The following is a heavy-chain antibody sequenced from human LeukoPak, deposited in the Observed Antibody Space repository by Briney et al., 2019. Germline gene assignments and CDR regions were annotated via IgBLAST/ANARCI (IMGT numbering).Heavy chain of an antibody. CDR2: IYYSGST. V-gene: IGHV4-39*01. Sequence: SETLSLTCTVSGGSISSSSYYWGWIRQPPGKGLEGIGIIYYSGSTYYNPSLKSRLTISVDTSKNQFSLKLSSVTATDTAVYYCARRGYCSSTSCYEYWLDPWGQGTLVTVSS. J-gene: IGHJ5*02. CDR1: GGSISSSSYY. CDR3: ARRGYCSSTSCYEYWLDP. D-gene: IGHD2-2*01.